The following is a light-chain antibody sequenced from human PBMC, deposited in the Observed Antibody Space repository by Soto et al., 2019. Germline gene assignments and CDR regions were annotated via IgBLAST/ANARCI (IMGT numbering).Light chain of an antibody. CDR3: QQSYSSPTT. J-gene: IGKJ5*01. CDR2: GAS. Sequence: DIQMTQSPAFLSASVGDRVTITCRASQSIGKHLNWYQQKPGKAPKFLIYGASTLQSGVPSRFTGSGSGTDFTLTVNTLQAEDFAIYYCQQSYSSPTTLGQGTRLEI. CDR1: QSIGKH. V-gene: IGKV1-39*01.